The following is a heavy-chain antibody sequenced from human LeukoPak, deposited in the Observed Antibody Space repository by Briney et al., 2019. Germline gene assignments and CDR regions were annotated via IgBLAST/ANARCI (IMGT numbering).Heavy chain of an antibody. CDR2: IIPIFGTA. Sequence: ASVKVSCKASGGTFSSYAISWVRQAPGQGLEWMGGIIPIFGTANYAQKFQGRATITADESTSTAYMELSSLRSEDTAVYYCARDAGPSIVVVPAAMGLNWFDPWGQGTLVTVSS. CDR3: ARDAGPSIVVVPAAMGLNWFDP. D-gene: IGHD2-2*01. V-gene: IGHV1-69*13. CDR1: GGTFSSYA. J-gene: IGHJ5*02.